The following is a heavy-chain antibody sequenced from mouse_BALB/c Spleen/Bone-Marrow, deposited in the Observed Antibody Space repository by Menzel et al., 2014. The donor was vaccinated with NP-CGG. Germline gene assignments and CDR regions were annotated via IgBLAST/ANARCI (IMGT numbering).Heavy chain of an antibody. V-gene: IGHV2-2*02. Sequence: QVQLQQSGPGLVQPSQSLSITCTVSGFSLTSYGVHWVRQSPGKGPEWLGVIWSGGSTDYNAAFISRLSISKDNSKSQVFFKMNSLQANDTAIYYCASPYYGNYVYAMDYWGQGTSVTVSS. CDR1: GFSLTSYG. J-gene: IGHJ4*01. CDR2: IWSGGST. CDR3: ASPYYGNYVYAMDY. D-gene: IGHD2-10*01.